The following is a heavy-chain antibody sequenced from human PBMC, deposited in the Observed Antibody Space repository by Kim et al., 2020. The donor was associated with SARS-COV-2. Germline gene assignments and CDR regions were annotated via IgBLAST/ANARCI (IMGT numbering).Heavy chain of an antibody. J-gene: IGHJ4*02. V-gene: IGHV3-7*05. CDR3: ATGLRYFDWSPFDY. Sequence: GGSLRLSCAASGFTFSSYWMSWVRQAPGKGLEWVANIKQDGSEKYYVDSVKGRFTISRDNAKNSLYLQMNSLRAEDTAVYYCATGLRYFDWSPFDYWGQGTLVTVSS. D-gene: IGHD3-9*01. CDR1: GFTFSSYW. CDR2: IKQDGSEK.